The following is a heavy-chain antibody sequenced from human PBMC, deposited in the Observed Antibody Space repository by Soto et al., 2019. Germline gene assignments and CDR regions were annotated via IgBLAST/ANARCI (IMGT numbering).Heavy chain of an antibody. D-gene: IGHD6-19*01. J-gene: IGHJ5*02. CDR1: GGSISSYY. CDR3: ARTYSSGWYSNWFDP. Sequence: QVQLQESGPGLVKPSETLSLTCTVSGGSISSYYWSWIRQPAGKGLEWIGRIYTSGSTNYNPSLKSRVTRSVDTSKNQFSLKLSSVTAADTAVYYCARTYSSGWYSNWFDPWGQGTLVTVSS. CDR2: IYTSGST. V-gene: IGHV4-4*07.